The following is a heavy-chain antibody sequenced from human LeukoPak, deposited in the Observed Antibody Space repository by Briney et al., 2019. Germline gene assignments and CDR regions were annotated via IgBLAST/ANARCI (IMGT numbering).Heavy chain of an antibody. V-gene: IGHV3-23*01. CDR2: ISGSGGST. CDR1: GFTFSSYA. Sequence: GGSLRLSCAASGFTFSSYAMSWVRQAPGKGLEWVSAISGSGGSTYYADSVKGRFTISRDNSKNTLYLQMNSLRAEDTAVYYCAKAPLRYFDWFRGYFDYWGQGTLVTVSS. CDR3: AKAPLRYFDWFRGYFDY. D-gene: IGHD3-9*01. J-gene: IGHJ4*02.